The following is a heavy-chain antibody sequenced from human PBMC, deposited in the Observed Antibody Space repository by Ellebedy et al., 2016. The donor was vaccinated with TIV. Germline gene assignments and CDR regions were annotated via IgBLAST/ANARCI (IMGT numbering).Heavy chain of an antibody. CDR2: ISAHNGHK. Sequence: AASVKVSCKASGYTFTSYGISWVRQAPGQGLEWMGWISAHNGHKKYAQKFQGRVTMTTDSSTSTAYMDLRSLTPDDTAVYYCARDHEASQYYYGSGTYIVWFDPWGPGTLVTVSS. J-gene: IGHJ5*02. D-gene: IGHD3-10*01. CDR3: ARDHEASQYYYGSGTYIVWFDP. CDR1: GYTFTSYG. V-gene: IGHV1-18*01.